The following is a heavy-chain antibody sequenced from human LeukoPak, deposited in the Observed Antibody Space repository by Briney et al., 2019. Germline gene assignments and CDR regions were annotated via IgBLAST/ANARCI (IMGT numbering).Heavy chain of an antibody. Sequence: GGSLRLSCAASGFTFSSYNMNWVRQAPGKGLEWVSSISSSSSYIYYADSVEGRFTISRDNAKNSLYLQMNSLRAEDTAVYYCARGPLGTMSDYWGQGTLVTVSS. CDR2: ISSSSSYI. D-gene: IGHD3-10*02. CDR3: ARGPLGTMSDY. CDR1: GFTFSSYN. V-gene: IGHV3-21*01. J-gene: IGHJ4*02.